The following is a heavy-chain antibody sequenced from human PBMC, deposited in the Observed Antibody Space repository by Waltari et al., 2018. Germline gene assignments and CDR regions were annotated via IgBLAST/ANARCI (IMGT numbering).Heavy chain of an antibody. Sequence: VQLPESGPALVKPPKTLSLTCAVSVYSCSSGYYWGWIRQPPGKGRGWIGSIYHSGSTYNNPSLKSRVTISVDTSKNQFSLKLSSVTAAETAVYYCARTLGWFDPWGQGTLVTVSS. J-gene: IGHJ5*02. CDR2: IYHSGST. CDR1: VYSCSSGYY. CDR3: ARTLGWFDP. V-gene: IGHV4-38-2*01. D-gene: IGHD7-27*01.